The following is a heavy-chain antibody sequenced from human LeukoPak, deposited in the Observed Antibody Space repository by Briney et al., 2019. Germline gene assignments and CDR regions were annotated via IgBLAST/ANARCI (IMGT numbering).Heavy chain of an antibody. Sequence: SETLSLTCTVSGGSISSSSYHWGWIRQPPGKGLEWVGNIYYSGTIYYNPSLKSRVTISVDTSKNQFSLKLSSVTAADTAVYYCAVYSTSSGWFDPWGQGTLVTVSS. CDR2: IYYSGTI. CDR3: AVYSTSSGWFDP. V-gene: IGHV4-39*01. J-gene: IGHJ5*02. CDR1: GGSISSSSYH. D-gene: IGHD6-6*01.